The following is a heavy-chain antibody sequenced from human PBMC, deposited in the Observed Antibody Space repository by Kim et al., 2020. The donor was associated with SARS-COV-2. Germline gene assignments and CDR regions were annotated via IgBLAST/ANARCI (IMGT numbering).Heavy chain of an antibody. D-gene: IGHD3-22*01. CDR1: GFTFSSYG. V-gene: IGHV3-33*01. Sequence: GGSLRLSCAASGFTFSSYGMHWVRQAPGKGLEWVAVIWYDGSNKYYADSVKGRFTISRDNSKNTLYLQMNSLRAEDTAVYYCARDYYDSSGYTLFYYYYGMDVWGQGTTVTVSS. CDR2: IWYDGSNK. J-gene: IGHJ6*02. CDR3: ARDYYDSSGYTLFYYYYGMDV.